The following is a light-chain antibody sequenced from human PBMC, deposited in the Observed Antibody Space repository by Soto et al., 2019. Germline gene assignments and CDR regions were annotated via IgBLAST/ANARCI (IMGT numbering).Light chain of an antibody. V-gene: IGKV1-9*01. CDR1: QAISSH. CDR3: TQLNSYPIT. J-gene: IGKJ3*01. Sequence: DIRLTQSPSFLSASVGGRVTITCRASQAISSHLAWYQQKPGKAPNLLIYVASTLQSGVPSRFSGSGSGTQFTLTIRSLQPEDFATYYCTQLNSYPITFGPGTTVDIK. CDR2: VAS.